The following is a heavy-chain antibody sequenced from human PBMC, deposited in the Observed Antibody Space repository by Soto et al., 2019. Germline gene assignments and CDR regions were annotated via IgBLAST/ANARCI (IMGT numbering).Heavy chain of an antibody. D-gene: IGHD4-4*01. CDR1: GGSFSVYY. V-gene: IGHV4-34*01. J-gene: IGHJ3*02. Sequence: SETLSLTCAVYGGSFSVYYWSWIRQPPGKGLEWIGEINHSGSTNYNPSLKSRVTISVDTSKNQFSLKLSSVTAADTAVYYCARNVMTTVTTISAFDIWGQGTMVT. CDR2: INHSGST. CDR3: ARNVMTTVTTISAFDI.